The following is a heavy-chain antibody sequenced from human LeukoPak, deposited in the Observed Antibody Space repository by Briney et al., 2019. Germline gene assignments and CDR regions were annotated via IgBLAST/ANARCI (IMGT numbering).Heavy chain of an antibody. V-gene: IGHV4-39*01. CDR3: ASHSSYVSPFRS. CDR1: GGSTSNTSYY. Sequence: SETLSLTCTVSGGSTSNTSYYWGWIRQPPGKGLEWIGSIYYSGSTYYNPSLKSRVTISVDTSKNQFSLKLSSVTAADTAVYYCASHSSYVSPFRSWGRGPLVTVSP. J-gene: IGHJ5*02. D-gene: IGHD3-10*02. CDR2: IYYSGST.